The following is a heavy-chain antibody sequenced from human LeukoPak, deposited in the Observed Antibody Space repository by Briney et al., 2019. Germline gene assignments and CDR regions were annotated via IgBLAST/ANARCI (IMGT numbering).Heavy chain of an antibody. CDR2: INHSGRT. CDR1: GGSFSGSY. CDR3: ARGRAPAVTAADRDY. J-gene: IGHJ4*02. Sequence: PSETLSLTCAVYGGSFSGSYWSWIRQPPGKGLGWGGEINHSGRTNYNPSPKRRVTISVDTSTNPFSLTLSSVTAADTAVYYCARGRAPAVTAADRDYWGQGTLVTVSS. V-gene: IGHV4-34*01. D-gene: IGHD5-18*01.